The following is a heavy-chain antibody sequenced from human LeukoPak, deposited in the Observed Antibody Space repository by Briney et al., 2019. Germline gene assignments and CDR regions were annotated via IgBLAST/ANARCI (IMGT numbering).Heavy chain of an antibody. CDR2: IRSGGST. CDR3: ARVRAGSMDV. Sequence: GGSLRLSCAASGFTLSSSHMSWVRQAPGKGLECVSVIRSGGSTSYTDSVKGRLTISKDNSKSTLYLQMNSLRAEDTAVYYCARVRAGSMDVWGQGTTVTVSS. V-gene: IGHV3-53*01. J-gene: IGHJ6*02. CDR1: GFTLSSSH. D-gene: IGHD5-24*01.